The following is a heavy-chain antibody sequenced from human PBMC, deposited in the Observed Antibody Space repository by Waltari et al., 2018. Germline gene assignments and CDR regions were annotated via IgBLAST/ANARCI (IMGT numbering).Heavy chain of an antibody. D-gene: IGHD3-9*01. CDR1: GFTFRSYT. V-gene: IGHV3-21*01. CDR2: ISRCSSYR. Sequence: EVQLVGSGGGLVKPGGSLRLSCAASGFTFRSYTMNWVRQAPGKGLEWVSSISRCSSYRFYADSVKGRFTISRDNAKNSLYLQMNSLRVEDTAVYYCAREWGVMVGTAGYYFDYWGQGSLVTVSS. CDR3: AREWGVMVGTAGYYFDY. J-gene: IGHJ4*02.